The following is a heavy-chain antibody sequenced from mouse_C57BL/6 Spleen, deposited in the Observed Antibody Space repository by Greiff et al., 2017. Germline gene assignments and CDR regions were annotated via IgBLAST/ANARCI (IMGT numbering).Heavy chain of an antibody. V-gene: IGHV1-69*01. Sequence: VQLQQPGAELVMPGASVKLSCKASGYTFTSYWMHWVKQRPGQGLEWIGEIDPSDSYTNYNQKFKGKSTLTVYKSSSTAYMQLSSLTSEDSAVYYCARRGTTVGFDYWGQGTTLTVSS. CDR2: IDPSDSYT. CDR3: ARRGTTVGFDY. CDR1: GYTFTSYW. D-gene: IGHD1-1*01. J-gene: IGHJ2*01.